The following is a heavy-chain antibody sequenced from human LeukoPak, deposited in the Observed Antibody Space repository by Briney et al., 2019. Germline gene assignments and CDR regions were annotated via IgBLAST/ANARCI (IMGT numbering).Heavy chain of an antibody. Sequence: ASVKVSCKASGYTFTSYGISWVRQAPGQGLEWMGIINPSGGSTSYAQKFQGRVTMTRDMSTSTVYMELSSLRSEDTAVYYCARDHTVVTPYAFDIWGQGTMVTVSS. CDR3: ARDHTVVTPYAFDI. CDR2: INPSGGST. V-gene: IGHV1-46*01. CDR1: GYTFTSYG. D-gene: IGHD4-23*01. J-gene: IGHJ3*02.